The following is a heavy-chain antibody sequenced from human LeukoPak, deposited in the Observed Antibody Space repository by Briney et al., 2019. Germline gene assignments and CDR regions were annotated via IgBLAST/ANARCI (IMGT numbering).Heavy chain of an antibody. CDR1: GGSFSGYY. CDR3: ARGKVLRYPKLENWFDP. D-gene: IGHD3-9*01. Sequence: KPSETLSLTCAVYGGSFSGYYWGWIRQPPGKGLEWNGEINHSGSTNYNPSLKSRVTISVDTSKNQFSPKLSSVTAADTAVYYCARGKVLRYPKLENWFDPWGQGTLVTVSS. CDR2: INHSGST. V-gene: IGHV4-34*01. J-gene: IGHJ5*02.